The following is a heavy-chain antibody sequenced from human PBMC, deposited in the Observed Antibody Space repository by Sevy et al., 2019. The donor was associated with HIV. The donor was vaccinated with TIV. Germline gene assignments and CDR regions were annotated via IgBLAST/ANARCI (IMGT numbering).Heavy chain of an antibody. CDR2: ISSSSSTI. V-gene: IGHV3-48*02. J-gene: IGHJ6*02. D-gene: IGHD3-10*01. CDR1: GFTFSSYS. Sequence: GGSLRLSCAASGFTFSSYSMNWVRQAPGKGLEWVSYISSSSSTIYYADSVKGRFTISRDNAKNSLYLQMNSLRDEDTAVYYCARDALGVNYYYGMDVWGQGTTVTVSS. CDR3: ARDALGVNYYYGMDV.